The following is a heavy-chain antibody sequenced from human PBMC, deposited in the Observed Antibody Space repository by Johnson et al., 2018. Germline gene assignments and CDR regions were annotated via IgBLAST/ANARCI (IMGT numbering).Heavy chain of an antibody. Sequence: VQLVESGGGLVKPGGSLRLSCAASGFTFSSYGMHWVRQAPGKGLEWVAVISYDGNNKYYADSVKGRFTISRDNSKNTLYLQMNSLRAEDTAVYYCAKDSYGSYYYYGMDVWGQGTTVTVSS. CDR3: AKDSYGSYYYYGMDV. CDR1: GFTFSSYG. V-gene: IGHV3-30*18. D-gene: IGHD3-10*01. CDR2: ISYDGNNK. J-gene: IGHJ6*02.